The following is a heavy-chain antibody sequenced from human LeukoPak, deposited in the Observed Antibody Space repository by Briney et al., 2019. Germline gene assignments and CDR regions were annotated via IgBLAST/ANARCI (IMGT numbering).Heavy chain of an antibody. D-gene: IGHD4-17*01. V-gene: IGHV1-8*03. CDR3: ARTTSLTASGYDY. Sequence: SLKVSCKASGYTFTNYHINWVRQAPAQGLEWMGWIKPNTGDRGYAQKFQGRVSISSDTSISTAYMELGSPRSDDTAVYFCARTTSLTASGYDYWGQGTLVTVSS. CDR1: GYTFTNYH. CDR2: IKPNTGDR. J-gene: IGHJ4*02.